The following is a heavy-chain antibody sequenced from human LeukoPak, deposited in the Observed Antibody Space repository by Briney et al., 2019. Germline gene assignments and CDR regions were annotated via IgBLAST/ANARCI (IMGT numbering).Heavy chain of an antibody. CDR3: ARDSEVCSSSTCYRVSD. J-gene: IGHJ4*02. CDR1: GFTFSSYA. V-gene: IGHV3-64*01. Sequence: GGSLRLSCAASGFTFSSYAMHWVRQAPGKGLEYVSAISSNGGTTYYANSVKGRFTISRDNSKNTLHLQMGSLRAEDMAVYYCARDSEVCSSSTCYRVSDWGQGTLVTVSS. D-gene: IGHD2-2*01. CDR2: ISSNGGTT.